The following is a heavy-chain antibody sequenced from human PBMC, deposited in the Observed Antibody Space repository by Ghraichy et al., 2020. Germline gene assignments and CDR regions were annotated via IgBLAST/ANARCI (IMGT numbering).Heavy chain of an antibody. CDR3: AKDRRYSSSSLDS. Sequence: GGSLRLSCAASGFTFSNYAMSWVRQAPGKGLEWVSAISGSGASTYYADSVKGRFTISRDNSKNTLYLQMISLRAEDTAVYYCAKDRRYSSSSLDSWGQGTLVTFSS. D-gene: IGHD6-6*01. CDR2: ISGSGAST. J-gene: IGHJ4*02. CDR1: GFTFSNYA. V-gene: IGHV3-23*01.